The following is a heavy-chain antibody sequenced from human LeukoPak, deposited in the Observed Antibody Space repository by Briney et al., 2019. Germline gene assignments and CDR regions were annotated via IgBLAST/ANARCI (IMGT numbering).Heavy chain of an antibody. CDR1: GITFSSYW. CDR2: IKPDGTEQ. J-gene: IGHJ4*02. D-gene: IGHD2-2*01. Sequence: PGGSLRLSCSASGITFSSYWMSWVRQAPGKGLEWVANIKPDGTEQFYVDSLRGRFIISRDNARNSLYLQMNSLRAEDTAVYYCANREYHLPALYWGQGTLVTVSS. CDR3: ANREYHLPALY. V-gene: IGHV3-7*01.